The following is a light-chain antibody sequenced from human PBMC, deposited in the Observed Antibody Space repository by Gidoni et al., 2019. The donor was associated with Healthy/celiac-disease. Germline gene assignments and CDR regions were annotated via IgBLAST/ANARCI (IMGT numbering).Light chain of an antibody. J-gene: IGKJ1*01. Sequence: DIQMTQSPSTLSASVGDRVTITCRASQSISSWLAWYQQKPGKAPKLLIYKASSLESGVPSRFSCSGSGTEFTLTISSLPPDDFAPYSCQQYNSYWTFGQGTKVEIK. CDR1: QSISSW. CDR3: QQYNSYWT. V-gene: IGKV1-5*03. CDR2: KAS.